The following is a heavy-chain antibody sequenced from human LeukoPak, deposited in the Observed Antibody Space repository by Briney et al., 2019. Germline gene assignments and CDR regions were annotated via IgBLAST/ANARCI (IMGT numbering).Heavy chain of an antibody. CDR3: AKLGGHPLHNYYVGV. D-gene: IGHD3-16*01. Sequence: GGSLRLSCAASGFTFSSYAMSWVRQAPGKGLEWVSGILDSGYSTYYANSVKGRFTISRDNSNNTLYLQMNSLRAEDTAVYYCAKLGGHPLHNYYVGVWGKGTTVAVS. V-gene: IGHV3-23*01. CDR2: ILDSGYST. J-gene: IGHJ6*03. CDR1: GFTFSSYA.